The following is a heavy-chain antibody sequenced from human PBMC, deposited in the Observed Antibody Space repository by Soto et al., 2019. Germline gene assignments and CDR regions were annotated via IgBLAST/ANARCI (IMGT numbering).Heavy chain of an antibody. CDR3: AKVPRRYNWQSYYFDY. D-gene: IGHD1-1*01. CDR1: GFTFSSYG. J-gene: IGHJ4*02. Sequence: QVQLVESGGGVVQPGRSLRLSCAASGFTFSSYGMHWVRQAPGKGLEWGAVISYDGSNKYYADSVKGRFTIARDNSKNTLELQMNSLRADDTAVYYCAKVPRRYNWQSYYFDYWGQGTLVTVSS. V-gene: IGHV3-30*18. CDR2: ISYDGSNK.